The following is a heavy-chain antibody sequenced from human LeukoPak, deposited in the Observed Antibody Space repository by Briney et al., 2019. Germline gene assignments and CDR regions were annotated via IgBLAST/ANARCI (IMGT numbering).Heavy chain of an antibody. CDR3: ARSQFDY. Sequence: GSLRLSCDTSGFPFSSYWMLWVRQAPGKGLEWVSRISGDGSTTTYAASVKGRFTISRDNTENILYLEMNNLRVEDTAIYYCARSQFDYWGQGILVTVSS. CDR1: GFPFSSYW. J-gene: IGHJ4*02. CDR2: ISGDGSTT. V-gene: IGHV3-74*01.